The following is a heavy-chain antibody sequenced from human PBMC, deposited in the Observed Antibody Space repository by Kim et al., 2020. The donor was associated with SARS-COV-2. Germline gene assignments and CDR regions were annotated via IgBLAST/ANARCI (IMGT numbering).Heavy chain of an antibody. Sequence: RYHADPLKGRFTIARDNAKNSLYLQMNSLRAEDTAVYYCARDSSSWYSDYWGQGTLVTVSS. V-gene: IGHV3-21*01. D-gene: IGHD6-13*01. CDR2: R. CDR3: ARDSSSWYSDY. J-gene: IGHJ4*02.